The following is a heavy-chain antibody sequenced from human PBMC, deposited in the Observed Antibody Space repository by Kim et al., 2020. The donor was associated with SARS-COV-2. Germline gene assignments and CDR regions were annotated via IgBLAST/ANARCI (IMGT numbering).Heavy chain of an antibody. CDR2: IYYSGST. CDR1: GGSISSYY. CDR3: ARQAQQPVGLNWFDP. V-gene: IGHV4-59*01. J-gene: IGHJ5*02. Sequence: SETLSLTCTVSGGSISSYYWSWIRQPPGKGLEWIGYIYYSGSTNYNPSLKSRVTISVDTSKNQFSLKLSSVTAADTAVYYCARQAQQPVGLNWFDPWGQG. D-gene: IGHD6-13*01.